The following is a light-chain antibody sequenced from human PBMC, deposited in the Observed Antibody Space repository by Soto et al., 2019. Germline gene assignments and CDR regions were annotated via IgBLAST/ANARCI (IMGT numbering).Light chain of an antibody. CDR2: GNT. V-gene: IGLV1-40*01. CDR1: SSTIGAGYD. CDR3: QSYDSSLSGFVL. Sequence: QSVLTQPPSVSGAPGQRVTISCTGSSSTIGAGYDVHWYQQLPGTAPKLLIYGNTNRSSGVPARFSGSKSGTSASLAITGLDAEDEADYYCQSYDSSLSGFVLLGGGTKETV. J-gene: IGLJ2*01.